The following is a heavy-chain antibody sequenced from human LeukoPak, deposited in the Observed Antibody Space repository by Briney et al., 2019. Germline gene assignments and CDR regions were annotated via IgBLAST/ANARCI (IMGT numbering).Heavy chain of an antibody. CDR3: ARGPYGDYGFDY. J-gene: IGHJ4*02. CDR2: INPNSGNT. CDR1: GYTFTGYY. V-gene: IGHV1-8*03. D-gene: IGHD4-17*01. Sequence: ASVKVSCKASGYTFTGYYMHWVRQAPGQGLEWMGWINPNSGNTGYAQKFQGRVTITRNTSISTAYMELSSLRSEDTAVYYCARGPYGDYGFDYWGQGTLVTVSS.